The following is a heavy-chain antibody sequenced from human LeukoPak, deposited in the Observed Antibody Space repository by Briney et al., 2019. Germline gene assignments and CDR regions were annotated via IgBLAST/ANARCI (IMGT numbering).Heavy chain of an antibody. CDR3: AREAPAHYYYMDV. V-gene: IGHV3-66*01. J-gene: IGHJ6*03. CDR1: GFTVSSNY. Sequence: PGGSLRLSCAASGFTVSSNYMSWVRQAPGKGLEWVSVIYSGGSTYYADSVKGRFTISRDNSKNTLYLQMNSLRAEDTAVYYCAREAPAHYYYMDVWGKGTTVTISS. CDR2: IYSGGST.